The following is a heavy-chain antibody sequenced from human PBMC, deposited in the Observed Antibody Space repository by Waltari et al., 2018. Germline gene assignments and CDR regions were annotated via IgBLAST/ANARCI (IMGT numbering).Heavy chain of an antibody. D-gene: IGHD3-16*02. CDR2: IETQWVGGGAT. J-gene: IGHJ4*02. CDR1: GFTFSNTW. CDR3: TTDQGDSYTFYSFDY. Sequence: EVQLVESGGGLVNPGGSLRLSCAASGFTFSNTWMDGVCQAPGKGRKWIALIETQWVGGGATDYAAPVTGRFTVSRDDSKSMLYLQRSSLKTEDTAMYYCTTDQGDSYTFYSFDYWGQGTLVTVSS. V-gene: IGHV3-15*04.